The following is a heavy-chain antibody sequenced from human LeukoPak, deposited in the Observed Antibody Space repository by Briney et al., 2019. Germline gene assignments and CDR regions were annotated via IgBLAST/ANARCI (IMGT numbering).Heavy chain of an antibody. V-gene: IGHV4-38-2*02. CDR2: IYYSGST. Sequence: SETLSLTCTVSGYSISSGYYWGWIRQPPGKGLEWIGYIYYSGSTSYNPSLKSRVTISVDTSKNQFSLKLSSVTAADTAVYYCATHAITSSNWSLFDYWGQGTLVTVSS. D-gene: IGHD6-13*01. CDR3: ATHAITSSNWSLFDY. CDR1: GYSISSGYY. J-gene: IGHJ4*02.